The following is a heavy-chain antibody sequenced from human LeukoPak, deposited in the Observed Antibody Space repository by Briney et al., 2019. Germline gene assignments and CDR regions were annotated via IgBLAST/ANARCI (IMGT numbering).Heavy chain of an antibody. CDR1: GGSISSYY. D-gene: IGHD5-18*01. J-gene: IGHJ3*02. Sequence: SETLSLTCTVSGGSISSYYWSWIRQPPGKGLEWIGYIYYSGSTNYNPSLKSRVTISVDTSKNQFSLKLSSVTAADTAVYYCARYTSMIAFHARGFDIWGQGTLVTVSS. CDR3: ARYTSMIAFHARGFDI. V-gene: IGHV4-59*01. CDR2: IYYSGST.